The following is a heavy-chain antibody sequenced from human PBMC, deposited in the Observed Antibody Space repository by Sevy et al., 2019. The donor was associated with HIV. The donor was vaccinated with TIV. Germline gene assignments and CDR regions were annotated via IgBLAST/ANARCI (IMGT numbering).Heavy chain of an antibody. Sequence: GGSLRLSCAASGFTFSSYAMSWVRQAPGKGLEWVSAVSGSGGSTYYADSVKGRFTISRDISKNTLYLQMNSLRAEDMAVYYCAKVSDWGYYFDYWGQGTLVTVSS. D-gene: IGHD3-9*01. CDR1: GFTFSSYA. V-gene: IGHV3-23*01. J-gene: IGHJ4*02. CDR3: AKVSDWGYYFDY. CDR2: VSGSGGST.